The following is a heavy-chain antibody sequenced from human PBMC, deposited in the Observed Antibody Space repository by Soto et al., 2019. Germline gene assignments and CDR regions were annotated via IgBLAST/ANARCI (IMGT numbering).Heavy chain of an antibody. CDR2: IYYSGST. D-gene: IGHD2-2*01. J-gene: IGHJ6*04. CDR1: GGSISSSSYY. V-gene: IGHV4-39*01. Sequence: QLQLQESGPGLVKPSETLSLTCTVSGGSISSSSYYWGWIRQPPGKGLEWIGSIYYSGSTYYNPSLTSRVTISVDTSKNQFSLKLSSVTAADTAVYYCARHAIVVVPGAGYRDVWGKGTTVTVSS. CDR3: ARHAIVVVPGAGYRDV.